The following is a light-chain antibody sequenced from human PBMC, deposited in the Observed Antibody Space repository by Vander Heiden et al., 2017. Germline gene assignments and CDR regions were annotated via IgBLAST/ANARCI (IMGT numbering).Light chain of an antibody. CDR2: AAS. V-gene: IGKV1-39*01. J-gene: IGKJ4*01. Sequence: DIQMTQSPSSLSASVGDRVPITCRASQSISSYLNWYQQKPGKAPKLLIYAASSLQSGVPSRFSGSGSGTDFTLTISSLQPEDFATYYCQQSYSTPFGGGTKVEIK. CDR1: QSISSY. CDR3: QQSYSTP.